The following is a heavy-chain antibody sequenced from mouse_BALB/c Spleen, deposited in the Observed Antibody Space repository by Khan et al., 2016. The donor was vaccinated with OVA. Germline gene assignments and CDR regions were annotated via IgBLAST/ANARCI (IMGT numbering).Heavy chain of an antibody. D-gene: IGHD1-1*01. V-gene: IGHV1-4*01. CDR2: INPSNGYT. CDR1: GYTFTSYS. J-gene: IGHJ4*01. CDR3: ARDFHSHGSRGALDY. Sequence: QVQLKESGAELARPGASVKMSCKASGYTFTSYSMHWITQRPGQGLEWIGNINPSNGYTNHNQKFRDKATLTADKSSSTAYMQLSSLTSEDSAVXYCARDFHSHGSRGALDYWGQGTSVTVAS.